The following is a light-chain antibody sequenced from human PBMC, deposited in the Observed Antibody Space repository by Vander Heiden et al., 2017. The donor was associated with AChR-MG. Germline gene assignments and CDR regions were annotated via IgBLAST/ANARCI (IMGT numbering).Light chain of an antibody. Sequence: DIHLTQSPPSLSASVGERVTITCRASQTINIILNWFQQRPGRAPKLLIYGGSNMQSGVALRLSSTGSGREVTLTISSLQHEDFATYYCQQNYNFPPVFGQGTKVEIK. CDR1: QTINII. V-gene: IGKV1-39*01. J-gene: IGKJ1*01. CDR2: GGS. CDR3: QQNYNFPPV.